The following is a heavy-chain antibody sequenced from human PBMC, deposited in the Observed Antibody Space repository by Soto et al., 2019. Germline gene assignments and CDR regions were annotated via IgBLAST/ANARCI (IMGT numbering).Heavy chain of an antibody. V-gene: IGHV3-23*01. D-gene: IGHD6-19*01. CDR2: ISGSGGST. CDR3: AKAVAGDWYFDL. Sequence: EVQLLESGGGLVQPGGSQRLSCAASGFTFSSYAMSWVRQAPGKGLEWVSDISGSGGSTNYADSVRDRFTISRDNSQNTLYLERNSLRAEDTAVYYCAKAVAGDWYFDLWGRVTLVTVSS. J-gene: IGHJ2*01. CDR1: GFTFSSYA.